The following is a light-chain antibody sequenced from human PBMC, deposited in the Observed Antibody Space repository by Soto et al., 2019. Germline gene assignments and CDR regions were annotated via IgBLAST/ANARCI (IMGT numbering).Light chain of an antibody. CDR1: SSDVGGYIY. CDR3: SSYTSTLRVV. V-gene: IGLV2-14*01. CDR2: EVS. Sequence: QSALTQPASVSGSPGRSITISCTGTSSDVGGYIYVSWYQQHPGKAPKLMIYEVSNRPSGVSNRFSGSKSGNTASLTISGLQAEDEADYYCSSYTSTLRVVFGGGTKVTVL. J-gene: IGLJ3*02.